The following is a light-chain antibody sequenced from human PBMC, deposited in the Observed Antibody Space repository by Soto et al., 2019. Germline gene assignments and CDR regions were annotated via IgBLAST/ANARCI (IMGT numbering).Light chain of an antibody. J-gene: IGKJ4*01. Sequence: EIVLTQSPDTLSLSPGERATVSCRASQSVSSNLAWYQQKPGQAPRLLMFRTSSRATGFPARFSGSGSGTEFNLTISSLQSEDFGVYYCQQYNNWPRATFGGGTKVDIK. V-gene: IGKV3-15*01. CDR3: QQYNNWPRAT. CDR1: QSVSSN. CDR2: RTS.